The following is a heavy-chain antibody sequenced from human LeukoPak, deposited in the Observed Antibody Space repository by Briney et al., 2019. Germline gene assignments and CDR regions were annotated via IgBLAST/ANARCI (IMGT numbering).Heavy chain of an antibody. CDR2: ISGSSSYI. Sequence: GGSLRLSCAASGFTFSSYSMNWVRQAPGKGLEWVSSISGSSSYIYYADSVKGRFTISRDNAENSLYLQMNSLRVEDTAVYYCAREHYFYHMDGWGEGTTVTVSS. CDR3: AREHYFYHMDG. J-gene: IGHJ6*03. V-gene: IGHV3-21*01. CDR1: GFTFSSYS.